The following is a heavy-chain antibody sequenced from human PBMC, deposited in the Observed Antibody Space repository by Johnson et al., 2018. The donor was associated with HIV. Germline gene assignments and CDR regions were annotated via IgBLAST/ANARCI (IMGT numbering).Heavy chain of an antibody. CDR2: IYSGGSTI. CDR3: ARMYSSGWYDLRVVYAFDI. CDR1: GFTVSSNY. J-gene: IGHJ3*02. Sequence: EVQLVESGGGLVQPGGSLRLSCGASGFTVSSNYMSWVRQAPGKGLEWVSVIYSGGSTIYYADSVKGRFTISRDNAKNSLYLQMNSLRAEDTAVYYCARMYSSGWYDLRVVYAFDIWGQGTMVTVSS. D-gene: IGHD6-19*01. V-gene: IGHV3-66*01.